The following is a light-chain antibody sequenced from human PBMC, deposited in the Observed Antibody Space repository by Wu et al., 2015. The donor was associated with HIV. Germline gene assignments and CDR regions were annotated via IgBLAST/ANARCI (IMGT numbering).Light chain of an antibody. CDR3: QQRSNWPPSLT. Sequence: EIVLTQSPATLSLFPGERATLSCRASQSVSTYLAWYQQRPGQAPRLLIYDASNRATGIPARFSGSGSGTDFTLTISSLEPEDFAVYYCQQRSNWPPSLTFGGGTKVEDQT. CDR2: DAS. J-gene: IGKJ4*01. V-gene: IGKV3-11*01. CDR1: QSVSTY.